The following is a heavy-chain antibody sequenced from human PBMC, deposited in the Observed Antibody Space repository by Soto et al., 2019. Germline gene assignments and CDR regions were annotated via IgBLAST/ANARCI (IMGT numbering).Heavy chain of an antibody. CDR2: IIPILGPA. D-gene: IGHD6-13*01. Sequence: ASVKVSCKASGGTFSSYAISWVRQAPGQGLEWMGGIIPILGPANYAQKFQGRDTITADESTRTAYMDLSRLTSEDTAVYSCARGGVQLNDAFDSWGQGTMVTVSS. J-gene: IGHJ3*02. V-gene: IGHV1-69*13. CDR1: GGTFSSYA. CDR3: ARGGVQLNDAFDS.